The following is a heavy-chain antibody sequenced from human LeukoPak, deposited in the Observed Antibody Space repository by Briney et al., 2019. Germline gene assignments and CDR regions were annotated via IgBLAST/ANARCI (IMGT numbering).Heavy chain of an antibody. CDR1: GGTFSSYA. Sequence: ASVKVSCKASGGTFSSYAISWVRQAPGQGLEWMGRIIAILGIANYAQKFQGRVTITADKSTSTAYMELSSLRSEDTAVYYCARGVLEPENWFDPWGQGTLVTVSS. D-gene: IGHD1-1*01. V-gene: IGHV1-69*04. CDR3: ARGVLEPENWFDP. J-gene: IGHJ5*02. CDR2: IIAILGIA.